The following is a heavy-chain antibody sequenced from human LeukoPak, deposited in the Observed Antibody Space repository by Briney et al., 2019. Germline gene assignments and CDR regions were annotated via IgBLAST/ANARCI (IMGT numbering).Heavy chain of an antibody. CDR2: IIPIFGTA. CDR1: GGTFSSYA. D-gene: IGHD3-10*01. V-gene: IGHV1-69*13. J-gene: IGHJ6*03. Sequence: ASVKVSCKASGGTFSSYAISWVRQAPGQGLEWMGGIIPIFGTANYAQKFQGRVTITADESTSTAYMELSSLRSEDTAVYYCAINSYYYGSGPPPSYYYMDVWGKGTTVTVSS. CDR3: AINSYYYGSGPPPSYYYMDV.